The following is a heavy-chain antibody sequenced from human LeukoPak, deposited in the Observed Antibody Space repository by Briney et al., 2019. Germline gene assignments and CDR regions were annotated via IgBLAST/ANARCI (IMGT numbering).Heavy chain of an antibody. CDR2: INAGNGNT. Sequence: GASVKVSFKASGYTFTIYAMHWVRQAPGQRREWMGWINAGNGNTKYSQKFQGRVTITRDTSASTAYMELSSLRSEDTAVYYCARADGDYVFDYWGQGTLVTVSS. CDR3: ARADGDYVFDY. J-gene: IGHJ4*02. CDR1: GYTFTIYA. D-gene: IGHD4-17*01. V-gene: IGHV1-3*01.